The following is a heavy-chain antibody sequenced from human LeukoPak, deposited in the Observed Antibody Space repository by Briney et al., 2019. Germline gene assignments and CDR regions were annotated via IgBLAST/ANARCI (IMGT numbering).Heavy chain of an antibody. V-gene: IGHV4-38-2*02. J-gene: IGHJ4*02. CDR2: IYHSGST. CDR3: ARAVVRGVIITSQTYFDY. CDR1: GYSISSGYY. Sequence: SETLSLTCTVSGYSISSGYYWDWIRQPPGKGLEWIGSIYHSGSTYYNPSLKSRVTISVDTSKNQFSLKLSSVTAADTAVYYCARAVVRGVIITSQTYFDYWGQGTLVTVSS. D-gene: IGHD3-10*01.